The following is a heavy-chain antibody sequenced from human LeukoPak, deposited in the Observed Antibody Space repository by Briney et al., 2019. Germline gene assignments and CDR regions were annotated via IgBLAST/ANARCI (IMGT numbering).Heavy chain of an antibody. CDR1: RFTFSDYY. CDR3: ASTVHRGYSGYDRSGYFDL. V-gene: IGHV3-11*01. Sequence: GGSLRLSCAASRFTFSDYYMSWIRQAPGKGLEWVSYISSSGSTIYYADSVKGRFTISRDNAKNSLYLQMNSLRAEDTAVYYCASTVHRGYSGYDRSGYFDLWGRGTLVTVSS. D-gene: IGHD5-12*01. CDR2: ISSSGSTI. J-gene: IGHJ2*01.